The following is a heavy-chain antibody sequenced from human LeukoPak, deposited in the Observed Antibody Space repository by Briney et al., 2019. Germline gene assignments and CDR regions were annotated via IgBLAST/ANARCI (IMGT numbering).Heavy chain of an antibody. D-gene: IGHD2/OR15-2a*01. CDR1: GYTFTGYY. V-gene: IGHV1-2*02. J-gene: IGHJ6*02. CDR3: ARDPIVQAGYYYGVDV. CDR2: INPDSGGR. Sequence: ASLKVSCKASGYTFTGYYLHWVRQAPGQGLEWMGWINPDSGGRNYAQKFKGRVTMTRDTSITTAYMELSGLRSDDTAVYYCARDPIVQAGYYYGVDVWGQGTTVTVSS.